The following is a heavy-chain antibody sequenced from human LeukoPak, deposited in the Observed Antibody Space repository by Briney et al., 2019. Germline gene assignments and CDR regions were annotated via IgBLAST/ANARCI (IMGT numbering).Heavy chain of an antibody. CDR1: GHTFTSYY. D-gene: IGHD3-10*01. V-gene: IGHV1-46*01. Sequence: VASVKVSCKASGHTFTSYYMHWVRQAPGQGLEWMGINNPSGGSTSYAQKFQGRVTMTRDTSTSTVYMELSSLRSEDTAVYYCARDPYGPRTGYYYYMDVWGKGTTVTVSS. CDR2: NNPSGGST. CDR3: ARDPYGPRTGYYYYMDV. J-gene: IGHJ6*03.